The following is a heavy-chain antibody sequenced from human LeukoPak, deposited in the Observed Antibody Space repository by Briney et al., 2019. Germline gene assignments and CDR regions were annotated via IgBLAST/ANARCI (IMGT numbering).Heavy chain of an antibody. CDR3: AKGNSGWELLYYYYYYMDV. Sequence: EGSLRLSCAASGFTFSSYAMSWVRQAPGKGLEWVSAISGSGGSTYYADSVKGRFTISRDNSKNTLYLQMNSLRAEDTAVYYCAKGNSGWELLYYYYYYMDVWGKGTTVTVSS. CDR1: GFTFSSYA. D-gene: IGHD1-26*01. J-gene: IGHJ6*03. V-gene: IGHV3-23*01. CDR2: ISGSGGST.